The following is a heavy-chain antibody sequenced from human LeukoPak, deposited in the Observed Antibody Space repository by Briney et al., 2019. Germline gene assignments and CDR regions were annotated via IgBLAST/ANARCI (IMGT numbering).Heavy chain of an antibody. Sequence: ASGKLCCTASGYTFTIYGNSWNRDGHAQGLEWMWWISAYYCNTNHAQKLQGRVTMTTDTSTSTAYFEMRRLRSDDTAVFYCARLVGATGLSTADYWGQGTLVTVSS. D-gene: IGHD1-26*01. CDR2: ISAYYCNT. CDR1: GYTFTIYG. J-gene: IGHJ4*02. CDR3: ARLVGATGLSTADY. V-gene: IGHV1-18*01.